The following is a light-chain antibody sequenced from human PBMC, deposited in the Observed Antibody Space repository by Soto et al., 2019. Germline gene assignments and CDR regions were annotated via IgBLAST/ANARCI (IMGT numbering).Light chain of an antibody. CDR1: SSDVGGYNY. CDR3: SSYAGSSNV. CDR2: EVN. J-gene: IGLJ1*01. Sequence: QSALTQHTSASGSPGPSVAISCTGTSSDVGGYNYVSWYQQHPGKAPKLMIYEVNKRPAGVPDRCSGSKSGNTASLTVSGLQAEDEADYYCSSYAGSSNVFGTGTKVTVL. V-gene: IGLV2-8*01.